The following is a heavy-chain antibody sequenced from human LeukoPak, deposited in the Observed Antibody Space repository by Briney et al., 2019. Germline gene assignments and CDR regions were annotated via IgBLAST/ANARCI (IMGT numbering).Heavy chain of an antibody. CDR2: IHYSGST. Sequence: SETLSLTCTVSGGSISSYYWSWIRQPPGTGLEWIGYIHYSGSTNYNPSLKSRVTISVDTPKNHFSLKLSSVTAADTAVYYCARVRDRSGYFYDFDYWGQGTLVTVSS. J-gene: IGHJ4*02. CDR1: GGSISSYY. CDR3: ARVRDRSGYFYDFDY. V-gene: IGHV4-59*01. D-gene: IGHD3-22*01.